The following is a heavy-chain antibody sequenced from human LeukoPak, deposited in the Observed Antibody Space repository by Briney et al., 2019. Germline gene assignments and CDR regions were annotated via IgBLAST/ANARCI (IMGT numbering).Heavy chain of an antibody. V-gene: IGHV4-59*08. Sequence: PSETLSLTCTVSGGSIGGYYWSWIRQPPGKGLEWIGYIYYSGSTNQNPSLKSRVTMSVDTFKNQFSLNLSSVTAADTAVYYCARHVSPFYYGSGSDFSWFDPWGLGTLVTVSS. CDR2: IYYSGST. CDR1: GGSIGGYY. J-gene: IGHJ5*02. CDR3: ARHVSPFYYGSGSDFSWFDP. D-gene: IGHD3-10*01.